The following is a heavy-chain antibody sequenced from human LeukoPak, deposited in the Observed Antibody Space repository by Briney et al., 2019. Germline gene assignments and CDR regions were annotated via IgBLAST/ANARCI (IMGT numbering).Heavy chain of an antibody. J-gene: IGHJ4*02. CDR3: ARAIVVVPADSNFDY. CDR1: GYTFTSYG. Sequence: ASVKVSCKASGYTFTSYGISWVRQAPGQGLEWMGWISAYNGNTNYAQKLQGRVTMTTDTSTSTAYMELRSLRSDDTAVYYCARAIVVVPADSNFDYWGQGTLVTVPS. D-gene: IGHD2-2*01. CDR2: ISAYNGNT. V-gene: IGHV1-18*01.